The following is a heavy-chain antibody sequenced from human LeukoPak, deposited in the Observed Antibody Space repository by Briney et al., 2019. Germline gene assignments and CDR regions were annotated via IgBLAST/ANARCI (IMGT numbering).Heavy chain of an antibody. CDR3: TRDPEYSDT. CDR1: GFTFSDYC. Sequence: GGSLRLSCAASGFTFSDYCINWIRQAPGRGLEWIAYITGSGESVYYADSVKGRFSVSRDNAANSVFLQMDSLRVDDSAVYYCTRDPEYSDTWGPGTRVTVSS. V-gene: IGHV3-11*01. D-gene: IGHD1-14*01. CDR2: ITGSGESV. J-gene: IGHJ5*02.